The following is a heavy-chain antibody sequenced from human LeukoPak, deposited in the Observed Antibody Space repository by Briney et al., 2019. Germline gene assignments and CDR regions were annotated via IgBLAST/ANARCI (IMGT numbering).Heavy chain of an antibody. CDR2: ISYDGSNK. J-gene: IGHJ6*03. CDR1: GFTFSSYG. CDR3: ARDVLRPHYYYMDV. V-gene: IGHV3-30*03. Sequence: GGSLRLSCAASGFTFSSYGMHWVRQAPGKGLEWVAFISYDGSNKYYAYSVRGRFTISRDKSKSTLDLQMNSLRGEDTAVYYCARDVLRPHYYYMDVWGKGTTVTVSS. D-gene: IGHD2/OR15-2a*01.